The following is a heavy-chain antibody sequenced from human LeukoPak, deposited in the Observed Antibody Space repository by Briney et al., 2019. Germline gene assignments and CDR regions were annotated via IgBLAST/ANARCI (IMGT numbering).Heavy chain of an antibody. D-gene: IGHD4-11*01. CDR3: ARGLQYYYYNVDV. Sequence: GGSLRLSCAASGFTFSSYAMSWVRQAPGKGLEWVSGISGSGGSTYYADSVKGRFTISRDNSKNTLYLQMNSLRAEDTAVYYCARGLQYYYYNVDVWGQGTTVTVSS. J-gene: IGHJ6*02. V-gene: IGHV3-23*01. CDR1: GFTFSSYA. CDR2: ISGSGGST.